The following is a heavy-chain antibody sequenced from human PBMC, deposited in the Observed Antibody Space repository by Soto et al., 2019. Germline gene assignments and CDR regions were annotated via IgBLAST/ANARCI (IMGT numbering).Heavy chain of an antibody. V-gene: IGHV3-11*01. CDR1: GFTFRDYY. CDR2: ISSSGTSI. Sequence: QVQLVESGGALVKSGGSLRLSCAASGFTFRDYYMTWIRQAPGKGLEWISYISSSGTSIYYADSVKGRFTISRDNAKNSLYLQMNSLRAEDTAVYYCARAGWQLLAWSDPWGQGTRVTVSS. D-gene: IGHD2-15*01. J-gene: IGHJ5*02. CDR3: ARAGWQLLAWSDP.